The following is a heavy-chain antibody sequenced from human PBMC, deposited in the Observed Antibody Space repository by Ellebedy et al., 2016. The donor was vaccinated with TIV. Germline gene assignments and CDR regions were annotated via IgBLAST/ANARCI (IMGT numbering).Heavy chain of an antibody. D-gene: IGHD2-2*01. CDR2: ISAYNGNT. Sequence: ASVKVSXXASGYTFISHGISWLRQAPGQGPEWMGWISAYNGNTNYAQKFQGRVTITADKSTSTAYMELSSLRSEDTAVYYCARDRGVVVPAATRNYYYGMDVWGQGTTVTVSS. J-gene: IGHJ6*02. V-gene: IGHV1-18*01. CDR1: GYTFISHG. CDR3: ARDRGVVVPAATRNYYYGMDV.